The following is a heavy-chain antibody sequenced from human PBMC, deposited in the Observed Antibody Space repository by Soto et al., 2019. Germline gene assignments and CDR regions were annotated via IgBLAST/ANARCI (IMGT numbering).Heavy chain of an antibody. CDR3: ARDIGSYAYGEGY. CDR2: VYSSGTT. D-gene: IGHD3-10*01. CDR1: GGSINSYW. V-gene: IGHV4-4*07. J-gene: IGHJ4*02. Sequence: SETLSLTCSVSGGSINSYWWSWIRQPAGKGLEWIGRVYSSGTTDYNPSLNSRATLSVETSKNQFSLKLSSVTAADTTVYYCARDIGSYAYGEGYWGQGIQVTVSS.